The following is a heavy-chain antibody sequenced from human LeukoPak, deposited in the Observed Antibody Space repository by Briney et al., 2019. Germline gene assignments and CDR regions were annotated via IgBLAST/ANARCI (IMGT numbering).Heavy chain of an antibody. J-gene: IGHJ3*02. Sequence: SETLSLTCAVYGGSFSGYYWSWIRQPPGKGLEWIGYIYYSGSTTYNPSLKSRVTISVDTSKNQFSLKLSSVPAADTAVYYCARHAVGATGAFDIWGQGTMVTVSS. CDR3: ARHAVGATGAFDI. CDR2: IYYSGST. D-gene: IGHD1-26*01. CDR1: GGSFSGYY. V-gene: IGHV4-59*08.